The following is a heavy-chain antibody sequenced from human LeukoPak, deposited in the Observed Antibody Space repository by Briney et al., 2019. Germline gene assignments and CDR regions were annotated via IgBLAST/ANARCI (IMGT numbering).Heavy chain of an antibody. CDR2: LSGSGGST. Sequence: GGXXXXXXXXXXXXXSSYXXSWVRQXPGKGLEWVSSLSGSGGSTYYADSVKGRFTISRDNSKNTLYLQMNSLRVEDTAVYYCAKDPHTGYSFAYWGQGTLVTVSS. J-gene: IGHJ4*02. D-gene: IGHD5-18*01. V-gene: IGHV3-23*01. CDR1: XXXXSSYX. CDR3: AKDPHTGYSFAY.